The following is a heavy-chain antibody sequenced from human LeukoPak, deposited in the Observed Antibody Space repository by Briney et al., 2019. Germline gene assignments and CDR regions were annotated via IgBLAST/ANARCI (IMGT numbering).Heavy chain of an antibody. V-gene: IGHV3-43*01. Sequence: SGGSLRLSCAASGFTFDDYTMHWVRQAPGKGLEWVSLISWDGGTTYYADSVKGRFTISRDNSKNTLYLQMNSLSAEDTAFYYCAKEELRRITMWGYMDVWGKGTTVTISS. CDR3: AKEELRRITMWGYMDV. D-gene: IGHD3-10*02. CDR2: ISWDGGTT. CDR1: GFTFDDYT. J-gene: IGHJ6*03.